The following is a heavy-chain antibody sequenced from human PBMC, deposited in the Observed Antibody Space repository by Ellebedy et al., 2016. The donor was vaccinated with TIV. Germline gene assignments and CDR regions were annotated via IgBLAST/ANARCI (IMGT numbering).Heavy chain of an antibody. CDR2: IIVGSGHT. J-gene: IGHJ2*01. CDR3: AADSVVGPSASWYFDL. CDR1: GFTFTKSA. D-gene: IGHD2-15*01. V-gene: IGHV1-58*01. Sequence: AASVKVSCKASGFTFTKSAVQWARQARGQRLEWIGWIIVGSGHTHYAQKFQERVTITRDMSTSTAYMELSSLRSEDTAVYYCAADSVVGPSASWYFDLWGRGTLVTVSS.